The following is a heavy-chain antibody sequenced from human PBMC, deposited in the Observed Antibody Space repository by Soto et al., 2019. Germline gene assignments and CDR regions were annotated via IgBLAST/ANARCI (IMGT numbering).Heavy chain of an antibody. D-gene: IGHD1-1*01. V-gene: IGHV3-30-3*01. Sequence: GGSLRLSCAASGFTFDTYGIHWVRQAPGKGLEWVALISYEGSNKYYSDSVKGRFTISRDNSKSTLFLHMNSLRVEDTGVYYCARVNPGNNLYYFNGLDVWGQGTPVTVSS. J-gene: IGHJ6*02. CDR3: ARVNPGNNLYYFNGLDV. CDR2: ISYEGSNK. CDR1: GFTFDTYG.